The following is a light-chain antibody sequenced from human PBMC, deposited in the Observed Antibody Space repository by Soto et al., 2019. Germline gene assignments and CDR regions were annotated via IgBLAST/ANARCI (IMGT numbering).Light chain of an antibody. Sequence: ETVMTQSPVTLSVSPGERATLSCRASQSVGGNVPWYQQKPGQAPRLLLYATSTRATGIPARFSGSGARTEFTLTISSLQSEDSAGYFCQQYSDWPPYTFGQGTKLEIK. CDR1: QSVGGN. J-gene: IGKJ2*01. CDR2: ATS. V-gene: IGKV3-15*01. CDR3: QQYSDWPPYT.